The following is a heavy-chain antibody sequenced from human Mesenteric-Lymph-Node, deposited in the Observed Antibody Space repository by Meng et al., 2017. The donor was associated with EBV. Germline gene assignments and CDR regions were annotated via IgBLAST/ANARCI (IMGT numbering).Heavy chain of an antibody. CDR3: ARAGGLTGFPHGAFDL. CDR2: IYHRGNN. D-gene: IGHD3-9*01. V-gene: IGHV4-4*02. J-gene: IGHJ4*02. Sequence: MALEGSGPGLVEPSGTLALICAVSGGCIRHTNWWSWVRQSPGKGLEWIGEIYHRGNNNYKPSRMSRAAISADTSKNQFSLKMNYVTAADTAVYYWARAGGLTGFPHGAFDLWSPGTLVTASS. CDR1: GGCIRHTNW.